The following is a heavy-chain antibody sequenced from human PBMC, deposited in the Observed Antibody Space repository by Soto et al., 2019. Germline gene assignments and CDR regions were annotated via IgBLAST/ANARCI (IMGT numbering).Heavy chain of an antibody. Sequence: ASVKVSCKASGYTFTSYDINWVRQATGQGLEWMGIINPSGGSTSYAQKFQGRVTMTRDTSTSTVYMELSSLRSEDTAVYYCARGAFVQLWSSVAYMDVWGKGTTVTVSS. V-gene: IGHV1-46*03. J-gene: IGHJ6*03. CDR3: ARGAFVQLWSSVAYMDV. CDR1: GYTFTSYD. D-gene: IGHD5-18*01. CDR2: INPSGGST.